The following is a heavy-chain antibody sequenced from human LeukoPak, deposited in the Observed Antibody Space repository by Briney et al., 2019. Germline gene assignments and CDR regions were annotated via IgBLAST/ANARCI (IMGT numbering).Heavy chain of an antibody. CDR1: GGSFSGYY. J-gene: IGHJ4*02. D-gene: IGHD3-10*01. V-gene: IGHV4-34*01. CDR3: ARGSSGFDY. CDR2: INHSGST. Sequence: SETLSLTCAVYGGSFSGYYWSWIRQPPGKGLEWIGEINHSGSTNYNPSLKSRVTISVDTSKNQFSLKLSSVTAADTAVYYCARGSSGFDYWGQGTLVTVSS.